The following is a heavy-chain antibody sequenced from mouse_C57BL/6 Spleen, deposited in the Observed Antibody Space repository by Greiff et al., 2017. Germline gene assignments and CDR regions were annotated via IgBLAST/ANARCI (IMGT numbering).Heavy chain of an antibody. V-gene: IGHV1-15*01. CDR1: GYTFPDYE. CDR3: AKTGNFDY. Sequence: VQLQQSQAELVTPGASVTLSFKASGYTFPDYEMHWWKQEPGKGLEWIGGIDPEAGGTTNNKKFKGKAIVTADKSSSTAYMELRSLTSEDSAVYYCAKTGNFDYWGQGTTLTVSS. J-gene: IGHJ2*01. D-gene: IGHD4-1*01. CDR2: IDPEAGGT.